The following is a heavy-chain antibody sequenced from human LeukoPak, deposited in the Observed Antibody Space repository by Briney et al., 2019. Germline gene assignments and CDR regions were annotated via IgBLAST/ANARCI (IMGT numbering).Heavy chain of an antibody. Sequence: SDTLSLTCTVSGGALSSHYWSWVRQPPGKGLEWIGYIYYSGSTNYNPSLKSRVTISVDTSKNQFSLKLRSVTAADTAVYYCARVSRFLDVWGKGTTVTVSS. J-gene: IGHJ6*04. CDR3: ARVSRFLDV. CDR1: GGALSSHY. D-gene: IGHD3-10*01. CDR2: IYYSGST. V-gene: IGHV4-59*11.